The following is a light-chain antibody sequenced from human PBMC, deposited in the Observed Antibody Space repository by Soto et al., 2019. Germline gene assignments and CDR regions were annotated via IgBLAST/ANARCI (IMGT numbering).Light chain of an antibody. CDR1: RSDIGSYNY. CDR2: GVS. Sequence: SVLTHPASVSGSPGQSITISCSGTRSDIGSYNYVAWYRQFPGKTPKILIYGVSNRPSGVSSRFSGSKSGNTASLTISGLQAEDEADYYCISYTGSSTSYVFGSGAKVTVL. CDR3: ISYTGSSTSYV. V-gene: IGLV2-14*01. J-gene: IGLJ1*01.